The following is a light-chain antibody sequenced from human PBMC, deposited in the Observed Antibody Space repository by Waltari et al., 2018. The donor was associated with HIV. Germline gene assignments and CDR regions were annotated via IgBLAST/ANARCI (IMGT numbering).Light chain of an antibody. J-gene: IGLJ1*01. CDR3: QTWDTTTTYV. V-gene: IGLV3-1*01. CDR2: EDT. Sequence: SYELTQTPSVSVSPGQTVSITCSGDILGNTSASWYQQKPGQSPVLGIYEDTNRPSGIPERFSGSKSGKTATLTISGSQAMDEADYYCQTWDTTTTYVFGIGTKVTV. CDR1: ILGNTS.